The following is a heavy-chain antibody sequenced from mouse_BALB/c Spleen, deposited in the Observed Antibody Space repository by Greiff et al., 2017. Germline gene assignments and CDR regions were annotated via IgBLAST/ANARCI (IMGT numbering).Heavy chain of an antibody. CDR1: GFTFTDYY. V-gene: IGHV7-3*02. J-gene: IGHJ4*01. D-gene: IGHD4-1*02. Sequence: EVNVVESGGGLVQPGGSLRLSCATSGFTFTDYYMSWVRQPPGKALEWLGFIRNKDNGYTTEYSASVKGRFTISRDNSQSILYLQMNTLRAEDSATYYCARDPNWSYAMDYWGQGTSVTVSS. CDR2: IRNKDNGYTT. CDR3: ARDPNWSYAMDY.